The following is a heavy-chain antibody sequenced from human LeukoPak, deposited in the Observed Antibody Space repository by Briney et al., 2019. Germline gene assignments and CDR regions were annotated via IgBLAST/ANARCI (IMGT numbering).Heavy chain of an antibody. CDR2: INPNSGGT. V-gene: IGHV1-2*02. CDR3: ARKNYYGSGSYVN. Sequence: ASVKVSCKASGYTFTGYYMHWVRQAPGQGLEWMGWINPNSGGTNYAQKFQGRVTMTRDTSISTAYVELSRLRSDDTAVYYCARKNYYGSGSYVNWGQGTLVTVSS. D-gene: IGHD3-10*01. CDR1: GYTFTGYY. J-gene: IGHJ4*02.